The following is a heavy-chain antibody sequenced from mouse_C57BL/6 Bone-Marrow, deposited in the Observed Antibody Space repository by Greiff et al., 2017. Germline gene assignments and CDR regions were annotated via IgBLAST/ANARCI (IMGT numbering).Heavy chain of an antibody. CDR2: IRSKSNNYAT. J-gene: IGHJ1*03. CDR3: VRQCGSSHGGYFDV. V-gene: IGHV10-1*01. D-gene: IGHD1-1*01. CDR1: GFSFNTYA. Sequence: EVQLVESGGGLVQPKGSLQLSCAASGFSFNTYAMNWVRQAPGKGLEWVARIRSKSNNYATYYADSVKDRFTISSDDSESMLYLQMNNLKTEDTAMYYCVRQCGSSHGGYFDVWGTGTTVTVSS.